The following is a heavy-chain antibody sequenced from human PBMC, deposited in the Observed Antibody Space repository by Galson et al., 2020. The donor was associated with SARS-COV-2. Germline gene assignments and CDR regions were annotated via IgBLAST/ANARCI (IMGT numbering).Heavy chain of an antibody. V-gene: IGHV3-30*18. J-gene: IGHJ4*02. CDR3: AKAQFGSGWPVDL. CDR1: GFTFSSYG. Sequence: GGSLRLSCAASGFTFSSYGMHWVRQAPGKGLEWVAVISYDGSNKYYADSVKGRFTISRDNSKNTLYLQMNSLRAEDTAVYYCAKAQFGSGWPVDLWGQGTLVTVSS. CDR2: ISYDGSNK. D-gene: IGHD6-19*01.